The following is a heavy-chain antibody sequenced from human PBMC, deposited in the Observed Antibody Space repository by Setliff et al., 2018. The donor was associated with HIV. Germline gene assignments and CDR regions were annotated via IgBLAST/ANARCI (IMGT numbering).Heavy chain of an antibody. Sequence: SETLSLTCTVSGASISRSSYYWGWIRQPPGKGLEWIGSMYHSGSTYYNPSLKSRVTISVDTSKNQFSLKLSSVTAADTAVYYCARHWVDSSSWSLYYYYYMDVWGKGTTVTVSS. CDR3: ARHWVDSSSWSLYYYYYMDV. J-gene: IGHJ6*03. CDR1: GASISRSSYY. V-gene: IGHV4-39*01. D-gene: IGHD6-13*01. CDR2: MYHSGST.